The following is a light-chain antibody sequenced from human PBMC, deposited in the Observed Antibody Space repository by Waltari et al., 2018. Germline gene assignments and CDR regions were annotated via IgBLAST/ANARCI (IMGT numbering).Light chain of an antibody. CDR2: WAA. CDR1: TSIFSSSNNKNY. J-gene: IGKJ4*01. V-gene: IGKV4-1*01. Sequence: DIVMTQSPDSLAVSLGERPTIHYKPTTSIFSSSNNKNYVAWYQHNPGLPPRLLTYWAAPRESGVPARFSGSGSGTDFTLTIRSLQAEDVAIYYCHQYYGNPQAFGGGTKVEIK. CDR3: HQYYGNPQA.